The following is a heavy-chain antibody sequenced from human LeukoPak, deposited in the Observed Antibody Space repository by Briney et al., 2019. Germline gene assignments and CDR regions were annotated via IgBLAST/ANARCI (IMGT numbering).Heavy chain of an antibody. CDR1: GGTFSSYA. D-gene: IGHD2-2*01. J-gene: IGHJ4*02. V-gene: IGHV1-69*13. CDR2: IIPIFGTA. CDR3: ARASGYCSSTSCYGN. Sequence: SVKVSCKASGGTFSSYAISWVRQAPGQGLEWMGGIIPIFGTANYAQKFQGRVTITADESTSTAYMELSSLRSEDTAVYYCARASGYCSSTSCYGNWGQGTLVTVSS.